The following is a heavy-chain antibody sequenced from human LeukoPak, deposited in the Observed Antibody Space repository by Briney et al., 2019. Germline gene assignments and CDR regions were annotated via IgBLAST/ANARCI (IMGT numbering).Heavy chain of an antibody. D-gene: IGHD4-17*01. CDR1: GFPFSTYW. CDR2: ISYDGHNT. J-gene: IGHJ4*02. CDR3: AKLGHGDYFDY. V-gene: IGHV3-74*01. Sequence: PGGSLRLSYAASGFPFSTYWMHWVRQAPGKGLVWVSRISYDGHNTNYADSVKGRFTVSRDNAKNTLYLHMNSLRVEDTAVYYCAKLGHGDYFDYWGQGTLVTVSS.